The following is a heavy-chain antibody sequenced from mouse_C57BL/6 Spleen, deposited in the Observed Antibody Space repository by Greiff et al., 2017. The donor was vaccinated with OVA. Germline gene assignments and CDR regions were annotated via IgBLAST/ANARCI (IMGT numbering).Heavy chain of an antibody. CDR1: GYTFTDYE. CDR3: TRDYDGYYVMDY. Sequence: LVESGAELVRPGASVTLSCKASGYTFTDYEMHWVKQTPVHGLEWIGAIDPETGGTAYNQKFKGKAILTADKSSSTAYMELRSLTSEDSAVYYCTRDYDGYYVMDYWGQGTSVTVSS. D-gene: IGHD2-3*01. CDR2: IDPETGGT. V-gene: IGHV1-15*01. J-gene: IGHJ4*01.